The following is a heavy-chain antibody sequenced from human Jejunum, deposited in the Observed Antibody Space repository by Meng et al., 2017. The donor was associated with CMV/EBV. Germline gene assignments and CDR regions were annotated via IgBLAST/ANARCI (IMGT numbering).Heavy chain of an antibody. D-gene: IGHD1-20*01. CDR2: IRGDGIST. V-gene: IGHV3-74*01. CDR3: TRRGSITGATSGFDY. CDR1: GFPFSNYW. J-gene: IGHJ4*02. Sequence: SGFPFSNYWMHWVRQAPGKGLVWVSRIRGDGISTTYADSVKGRFTISRDNAKNTLYLQMNSLRAEDTAVYYCTRRGSITGATSGFDYWGQGTLVTVSS.